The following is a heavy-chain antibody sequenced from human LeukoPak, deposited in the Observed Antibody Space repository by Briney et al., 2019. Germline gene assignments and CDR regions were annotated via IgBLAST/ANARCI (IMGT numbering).Heavy chain of an antibody. CDR3: ARDHRVADVKGSLRSAFGY. D-gene: IGHD6-19*01. V-gene: IGHV4-39*07. J-gene: IGHJ4*02. Sequence: SETLSLTCTVSGGSISSSSYYWGWIRQPPGKGLEWIGSTYYSGSTYYNPSLKSRVTISVDTSKNQFSLKLSSVTAADTAVYYCARDHRVADVKGSLRSAFGYWGQGTLVTVSS. CDR1: GGSISSSSYY. CDR2: TYYSGST.